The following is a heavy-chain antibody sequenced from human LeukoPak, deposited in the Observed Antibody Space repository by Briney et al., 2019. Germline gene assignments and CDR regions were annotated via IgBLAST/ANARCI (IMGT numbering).Heavy chain of an antibody. D-gene: IGHD4-23*01. CDR3: AQAVSSDGGY. V-gene: IGHV3-30*03. J-gene: IGHJ4*02. CDR1: GFTFSSYG. Sequence: GGSLRLSCAASGFTFSSYGMHWVRQAPDKGLEWVAVISYDGSNKYYADSVKGRFTISRDNSKNTLYLQMNSLRAEDTAVYYCAQAVSSDGGYWGQGTLVTVSS. CDR2: ISYDGSNK.